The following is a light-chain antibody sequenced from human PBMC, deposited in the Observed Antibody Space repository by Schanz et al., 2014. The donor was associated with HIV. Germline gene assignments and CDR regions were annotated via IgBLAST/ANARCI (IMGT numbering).Light chain of an antibody. Sequence: EIVLTQSPGTLSLSPGERATLSCRASQSVSSYLAWYQQKPGQAPRLLIYGASTRATGIPDRFSGSESGTEFTLTISSLQSEDFAVYYCQQYNKWPWTFGQGTKVEIK. V-gene: IGKV3-15*01. CDR1: QSVSSY. J-gene: IGKJ1*01. CDR3: QQYNKWPWT. CDR2: GAS.